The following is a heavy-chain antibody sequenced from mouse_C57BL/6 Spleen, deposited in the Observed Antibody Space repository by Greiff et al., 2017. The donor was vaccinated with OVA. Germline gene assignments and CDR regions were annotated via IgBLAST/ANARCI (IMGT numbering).Heavy chain of an antibody. V-gene: IGHV1-26*01. J-gene: IGHJ3*01. CDR2: INPNNGGT. CDR1: GYTFTDYY. CDR3: ERPGSSYHTAWFAY. D-gene: IGHD1-1*01. Sequence: VQLQQSGPELVKPGASVKISCKASGYTFTDYYMNWVKQSHGKSLEWIGDINPNNGGTSYNQKFKGKATLTVDKSSSTAYMELRSLTSEDSAVYYCERPGSSYHTAWFAYWGQGTLVTVSA.